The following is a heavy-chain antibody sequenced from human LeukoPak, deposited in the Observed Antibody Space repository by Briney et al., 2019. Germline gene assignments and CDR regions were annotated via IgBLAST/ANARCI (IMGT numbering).Heavy chain of an antibody. J-gene: IGHJ5*02. CDR1: GFTFSSYG. CDR2: IRYDGSNK. Sequence: PGGSLRLSCAASGFTFSSYGMHWVRQAPGKGLEWVAFIRYDGSNKYYADSVKGRFTISRDNSKNTLYLQMNSLRAEDTAVYYCARDSPYGSGFYNWFDPWGQGTLVTVSS. V-gene: IGHV3-30*02. D-gene: IGHD3-10*01. CDR3: ARDSPYGSGFYNWFDP.